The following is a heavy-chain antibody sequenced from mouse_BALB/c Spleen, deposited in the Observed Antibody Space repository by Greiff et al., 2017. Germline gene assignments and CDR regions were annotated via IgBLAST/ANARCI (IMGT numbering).Heavy chain of an antibody. Sequence: QVQLKQPGAELVTPGASVKLSCKASGYTFTSYWINWVKQRPGQGLEWIGNIYPSDSYTNYNQKFKDKATLTVDKSSSTAYMQLSSPTSEDSAVYYCTRGGTAATRYCIDYWGRGATLT. D-gene: IGHD6-1*01. CDR2: IYPSDSYT. CDR3: TRGGTAATRYCIDY. J-gene: IGHJ2*01. CDR1: GYTFTSYW. V-gene: IGHV1-69*02.